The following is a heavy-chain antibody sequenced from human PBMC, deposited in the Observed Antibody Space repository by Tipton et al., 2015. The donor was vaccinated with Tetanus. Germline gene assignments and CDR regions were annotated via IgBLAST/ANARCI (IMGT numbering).Heavy chain of an antibody. Sequence: QSGPEVKKPGASVRVSCKASGDTFSTLGISWVRQAPGQGLEWMGGLIPLIRTADYAQKFQGRLTIAADESTSTAYMELSSLKSEDTAVYYCATDMSVDTGYDSWGRGTLVTVSS. CDR2: LIPLIRTA. J-gene: IGHJ4*02. CDR3: ATDMSVDTGYDS. V-gene: IGHV1-69*13. D-gene: IGHD5-18*01. CDR1: GDTFSTLG.